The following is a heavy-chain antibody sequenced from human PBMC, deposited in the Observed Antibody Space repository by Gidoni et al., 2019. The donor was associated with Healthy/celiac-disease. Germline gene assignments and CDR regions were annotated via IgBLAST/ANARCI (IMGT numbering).Heavy chain of an antibody. Sequence: QVQLVQSGVEVKKPGASVKVSCTASGYTFTGYYMHWVRQAPGQGLEWMGWINPNSGGTNYAQKFQGRVTMTRDTSISTAYMELSRRRSDDTAVYYCASDSPHGIEDAFDIWGQGTMVTVSS. D-gene: IGHD2-21*01. CDR3: ASDSPHGIEDAFDI. CDR1: GYTFTGYY. CDR2: INPNSGGT. J-gene: IGHJ3*02. V-gene: IGHV1-2*02.